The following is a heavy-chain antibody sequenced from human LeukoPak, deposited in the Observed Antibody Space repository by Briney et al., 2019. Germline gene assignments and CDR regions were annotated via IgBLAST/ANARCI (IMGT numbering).Heavy chain of an antibody. D-gene: IGHD3-9*01. Sequence: PSETLSLTCTVSGGSISSGGYYWSWIRQHPGKGLEWIGYIYYSGSTYYNPSLKSRVTISVDTSKNQFSLKLSSVTAADTAVYYSASFRKTGYYLHWGRGTLVTVSS. V-gene: IGHV4-31*03. CDR3: ASFRKTGYYLH. CDR2: IYYSGST. CDR1: GGSISSGGYY. J-gene: IGHJ4*02.